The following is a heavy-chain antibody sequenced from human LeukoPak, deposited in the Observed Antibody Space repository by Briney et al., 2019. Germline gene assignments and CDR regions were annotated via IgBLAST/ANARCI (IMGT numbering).Heavy chain of an antibody. V-gene: IGHV3-30*04. CDR3: ARDPSEYTRSLFDY. CDR2: ISYDGSNK. CDR1: VLTFRSYA. Sequence: PGGSVRVSCASSVLTFRSYAIHWVRQAPGKGLDGVAVISYDGSNKYYADSVKGRFTISRDNSKTTLYLQMNSLRAEDTAVYYCARDPSEYTRSLFDYWGRGTLVTVSS. J-gene: IGHJ4*02. D-gene: IGHD6-6*01.